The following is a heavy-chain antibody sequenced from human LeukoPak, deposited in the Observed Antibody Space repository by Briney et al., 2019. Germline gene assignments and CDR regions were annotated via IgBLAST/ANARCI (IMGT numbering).Heavy chain of an antibody. CDR3: ARALGSSSWYRFSFDY. D-gene: IGHD6-13*01. V-gene: IGHV4-59*01. CDR2: IYYSGST. Sequence: SETLPLTCTVSVGSISSYYWSWIRQPPGKGLEWIGYIYYSGSTNYNPSLKSRVTISVDTSKNQFSLKLSSVTAADTAVYYCARALGSSSWYRFSFDYWGQGTLVTVSS. J-gene: IGHJ4*02. CDR1: VGSISSYY.